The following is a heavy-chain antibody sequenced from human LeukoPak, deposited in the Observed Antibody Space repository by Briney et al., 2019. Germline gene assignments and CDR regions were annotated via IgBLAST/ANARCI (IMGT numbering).Heavy chain of an antibody. V-gene: IGHV1-8*01. CDR3: ARGPRITMVRGVPTTLDY. CDR2: MNPNSGNT. Sequence: ASVKVSCKASGYTFTSYDMNWVRQATGQGLEWMGWMNPNSGNTGYAQKLQGRVTMTRNTSISTAYMELSSLRSEDTAVYYCARGPRITMVRGVPTTLDYWGQGTLVTVSS. D-gene: IGHD3-10*01. CDR1: GYTFTSYD. J-gene: IGHJ4*02.